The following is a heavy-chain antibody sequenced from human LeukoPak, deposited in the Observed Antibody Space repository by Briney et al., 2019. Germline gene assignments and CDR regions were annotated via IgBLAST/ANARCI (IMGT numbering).Heavy chain of an antibody. Sequence: PSQTLSLTCPISGDSVSSNSAAWNWIRHSPSRGLEWLGRTYYRSKWYNDYAVSVKSRITIKPDTSNNQFSVQLNSVSPDDTAVYYCAREYYYYYYMDVWGKGTTVTVSS. CDR1: GDSVSSNSAA. CDR3: AREYYYYYYMDV. CDR2: TYYRSKWYN. V-gene: IGHV6-1*01. J-gene: IGHJ6*03.